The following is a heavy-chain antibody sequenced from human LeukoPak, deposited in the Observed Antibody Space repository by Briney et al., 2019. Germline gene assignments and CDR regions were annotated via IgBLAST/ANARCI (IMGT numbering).Heavy chain of an antibody. Sequence: GGSLRLSCAASGFTFSSYWMSWVRQAPGKGLEWVANIKQDGSERYYVDSVKGRFTISRDNAKNSLYLQMNSLRAEDTAVYYCARVYSSGRYVLYYYYYGMDVWGQGTTVTVSS. D-gene: IGHD6-19*01. V-gene: IGHV3-7*01. CDR1: GFTFSSYW. CDR2: IKQDGSER. CDR3: ARVYSSGRYVLYYYYYGMDV. J-gene: IGHJ6*02.